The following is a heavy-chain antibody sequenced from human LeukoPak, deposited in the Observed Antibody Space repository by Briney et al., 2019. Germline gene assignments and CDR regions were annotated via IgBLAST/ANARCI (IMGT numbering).Heavy chain of an antibody. CDR1: GGTFSSYA. J-gene: IGHJ4*02. V-gene: IGHV1-69*05. CDR3: ARVAAAAGDPPFDY. Sequence: ASVKVSCKASGGTFSSYAISWVRQAPGQGLEWMGGIIPIFGTANYAQKFQGRVTITTDESTSTAYMELSSLRSEDTAVYYCARVAAAAGDPPFDYWGQGTLVTVSS. CDR2: IIPIFGTA. D-gene: IGHD6-13*01.